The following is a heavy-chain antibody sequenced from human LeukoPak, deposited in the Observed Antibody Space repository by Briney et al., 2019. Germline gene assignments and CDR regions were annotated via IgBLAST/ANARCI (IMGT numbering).Heavy chain of an antibody. CDR1: GFTFSSYS. CDR3: ARSLRVVPAAISDY. CDR2: ISSSSSYI. Sequence: PGGSPRLSCAASGFTFSSYSMNWVRQAPGKGLEWVSSISSSSSYIYYADSVKGRFTISRDNAKNSLYLQMNSLRAEDTAVYYCARSLRVVPAAISDYWGQGTLVTVSS. D-gene: IGHD2-2*02. V-gene: IGHV3-21*01. J-gene: IGHJ4*02.